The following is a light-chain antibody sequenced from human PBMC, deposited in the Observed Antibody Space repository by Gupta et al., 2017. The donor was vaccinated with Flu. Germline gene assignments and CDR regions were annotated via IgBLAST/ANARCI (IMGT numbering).Light chain of an antibody. V-gene: IGKV2-30*01. CDR1: QSLVYSNGNTY. Sequence: QSLVYSNGNTYLNWYQQRPGQSPRRLIYEISKRDSGVPDRFSGSESGADFTLKISRVEAEDVGLYYCMQGTHWTYTFGQGTNLEIK. CDR2: EIS. CDR3: MQGTHWTYT. J-gene: IGKJ2*01.